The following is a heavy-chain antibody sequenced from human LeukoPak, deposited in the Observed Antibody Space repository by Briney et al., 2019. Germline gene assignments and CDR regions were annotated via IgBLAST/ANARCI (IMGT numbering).Heavy chain of an antibody. Sequence: SETLSLTCTVSGGPISSYYWSWIRQPPGKGLEWIGYISYSGSTNYNPSLKSRLTISLDTSKRQFSLNLNSVTVADTALYYCARDYGGGWYQIDYWGQGTLVTVSS. D-gene: IGHD6-13*01. CDR3: ARDYGGGWYQIDY. CDR2: ISYSGST. V-gene: IGHV4-59*12. CDR1: GGPISSYY. J-gene: IGHJ4*02.